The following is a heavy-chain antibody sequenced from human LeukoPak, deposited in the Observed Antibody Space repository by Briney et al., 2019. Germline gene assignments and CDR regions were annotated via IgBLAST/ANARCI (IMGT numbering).Heavy chain of an antibody. CDR1: GFSISSND. Sequence: PGGSLRLSCTASGFSISSNDMNWVRQAPGKGLEGLEWVSTISGSGGSTYYADSVKGRFTISRDNSKNTLYLQMNSLRVEDTAVYYCAKEFWAGSSGWSQGGFFDYWGQGTLVTVSS. D-gene: IGHD6-19*01. V-gene: IGHV3-23*01. CDR3: AKEFWAGSSGWSQGGFFDY. CDR2: ISGSGGST. J-gene: IGHJ4*02.